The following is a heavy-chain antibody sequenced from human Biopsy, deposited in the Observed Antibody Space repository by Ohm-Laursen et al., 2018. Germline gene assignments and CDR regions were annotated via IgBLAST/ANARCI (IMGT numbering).Heavy chain of an antibody. J-gene: IGHJ6*02. V-gene: IGHV3-11*01. CDR3: ARDTRWGPYSMDV. CDR1: GFSFSDYH. CDR2: ISGGGTI. D-gene: IGHD4-23*01. Sequence: SLRLSCTASGFSFSDYHMRWIRQAPGRGLEWVSYISGGGTIYYGDSMKGRVTISRDNAKKSLYLQMHSLRAEDTAVYYCARDTRWGPYSMDVWCQGTTVTVSS.